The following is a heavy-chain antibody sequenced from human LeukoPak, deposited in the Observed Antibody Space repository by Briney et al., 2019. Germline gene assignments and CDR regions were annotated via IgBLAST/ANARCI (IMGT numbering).Heavy chain of an antibody. CDR1: GYTFTSYG. Sequence: ASVKVSCKASGYTFTSYGISWVRQAPGQGLEWMGWISAYNGNTDYAQKLQGRVTTTTDTSTSTAYMELRSLRSDDTAVYYCARAPFDYGGNPYFDYWGQGTLVTVSS. V-gene: IGHV1-18*01. D-gene: IGHD4-23*01. J-gene: IGHJ4*02. CDR2: ISAYNGNT. CDR3: ARAPFDYGGNPYFDY.